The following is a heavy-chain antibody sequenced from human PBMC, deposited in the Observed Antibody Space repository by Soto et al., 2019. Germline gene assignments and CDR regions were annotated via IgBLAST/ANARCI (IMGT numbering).Heavy chain of an antibody. V-gene: IGHV3-33*01. CDR2: IWNDGSAT. D-gene: IGHD4-17*01. CDR3: ARETYDDYAIDY. J-gene: IGHJ4*02. CDR1: AFTFSSYH. Sequence: VLLAESGGGVVQPGRSQRLSCVASAFTFSSYHMHWVRLAPGMGLQWVATIWNDGSATYYADSVKGRFTISRDNSKNTLYLQMNSLRAEDTAVYYCARETYDDYAIDYWGQGTLVTVSS.